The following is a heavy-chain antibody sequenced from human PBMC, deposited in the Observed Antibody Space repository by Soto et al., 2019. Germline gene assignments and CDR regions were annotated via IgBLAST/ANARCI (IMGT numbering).Heavy chain of an antibody. CDR2: INHSGST. Sequence: PSETLSLTCAVYGGSFSGYYWSWIRQPPGKGLEWIGEINHSGSTNYNPSLKSRVTISVDTSKNQFSLKLSSVTAADTAVYYCARGVAAAGIPYYYYYGMDVWGQGTTVTVS. J-gene: IGHJ6*02. CDR1: GGSFSGYY. D-gene: IGHD6-13*01. CDR3: ARGVAAAGIPYYYYYGMDV. V-gene: IGHV4-34*01.